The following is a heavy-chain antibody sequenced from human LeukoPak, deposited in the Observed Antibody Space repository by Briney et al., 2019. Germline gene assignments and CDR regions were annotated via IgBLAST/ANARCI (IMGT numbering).Heavy chain of an antibody. J-gene: IGHJ4*02. Sequence: GASVKVSCKASCYTFTSYGITWVRQAPGQGLEWMGWISAYDGDSNYAQKLQGRVTMTTDTSTSTAYMELRSLRSDDTALYYCARDFSYWGQGTLVTVSS. CDR3: ARDFSY. CDR1: CYTFTSYG. CDR2: ISAYDGDS. V-gene: IGHV1-18*01.